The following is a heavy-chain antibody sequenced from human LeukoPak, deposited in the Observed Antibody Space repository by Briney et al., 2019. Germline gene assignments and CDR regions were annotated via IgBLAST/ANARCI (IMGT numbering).Heavy chain of an antibody. Sequence: GGSLRLSCAASGFTVSSKYMSWVRQAPGKGLEWVSVIYSGDTTYYADSVKGRFTISRDSSKNTLYLQMNSLRPEDTAVYYCARLLYYYDSSIYQRYFDYWGQGTLVTVST. CDR2: IYSGDTT. J-gene: IGHJ4*02. CDR1: GFTVSSKY. CDR3: ARLLYYYDSSIYQRYFDY. V-gene: IGHV3-53*01. D-gene: IGHD3-22*01.